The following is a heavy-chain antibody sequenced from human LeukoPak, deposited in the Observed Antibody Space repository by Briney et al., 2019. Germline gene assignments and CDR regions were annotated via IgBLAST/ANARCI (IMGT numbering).Heavy chain of an antibody. CDR2: INHSGST. D-gene: IGHD6-6*01. CDR1: GGSFSGYY. CDR3: ARASSIAARLYFDY. J-gene: IGHJ4*02. Sequence: PSETLSLTCAVYGGSFSGYYWSWIRQPPGKGLEWIGEINHSGSTNYNPSLKSRVTISVDTSKKQFSLKLSSVTAADTAVYYCARASSIAARLYFDYWGQGTLVTVSS. V-gene: IGHV4-34*01.